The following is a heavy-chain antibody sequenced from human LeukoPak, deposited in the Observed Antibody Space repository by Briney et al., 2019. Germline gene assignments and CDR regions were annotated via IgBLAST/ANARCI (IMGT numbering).Heavy chain of an antibody. CDR3: ARDRRQWELRGDFDC. V-gene: IGHV4-39*07. CDR2: IYYSGSS. Sequence: SETLSLTCTVSGGSISNAYYYWGWLRQPPGKGLEWIASIYYSGSSYYNPSLKSRVTISIDTSKNQFSLKVSSVTAADTAVYYCARDRRQWELRGDFDCWGQGTLVTVSS. D-gene: IGHD1-26*01. CDR1: GGSISNAYYY. J-gene: IGHJ4*02.